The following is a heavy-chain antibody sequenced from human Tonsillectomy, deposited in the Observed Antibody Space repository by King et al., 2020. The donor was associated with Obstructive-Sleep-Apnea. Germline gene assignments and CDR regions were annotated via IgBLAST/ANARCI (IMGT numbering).Heavy chain of an antibody. Sequence: VQLQESGPGLVKTSQTLSLTCAVSGASVSRGDYYWSWIRQPPGKGLEWIGYISDSGSTYYNPSLKSRVTISVDKSKNQFSLKLSSVTAADTAVYYCAGGDCESVRAVITPFDCGGQGTLVTVSS. D-gene: IGHD2-21*01. CDR3: AGGDCESVRAVITPFDC. CDR1: GASVSRGDYY. V-gene: IGHV4-30-4*01. J-gene: IGHJ5*01. CDR2: ISDSGST.